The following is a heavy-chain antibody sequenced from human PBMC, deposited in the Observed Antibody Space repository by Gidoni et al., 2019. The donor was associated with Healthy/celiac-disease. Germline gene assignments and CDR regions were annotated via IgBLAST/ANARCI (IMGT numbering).Heavy chain of an antibody. J-gene: IGHJ6*02. V-gene: IGHV1-8*03. CDR2: MNPNRGNT. D-gene: IGHD3-9*01. Sequence: QVQLVQSGAEVKKPGASVKVYCQASGYTFTSYAINWVRQATGQGLEWMGWMNPNRGNTGYAQKFQGRVTITRNTSISTAYMELSSLRSEDTAVYYCARAPRAFFDWYNSYYYGMDVWGQGTTVTVSS. CDR1: GYTFTSYA. CDR3: ARAPRAFFDWYNSYYYGMDV.